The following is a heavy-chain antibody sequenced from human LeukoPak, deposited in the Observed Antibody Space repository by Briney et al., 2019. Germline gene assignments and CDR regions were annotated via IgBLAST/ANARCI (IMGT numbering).Heavy chain of an antibody. D-gene: IGHD6-6*01. CDR3: AREQYSSSLRFDP. J-gene: IGHJ5*02. CDR2: IYYSGST. Sequence: PSQTLSLTCTVSGGSISSGGYYWSWIRQHPGKGLEWIGYIYYSGSTYYNPSLKSRVTISVDTSKNQFSLKLSSVTAADTAVYYCAREQYSSSLRFDPWGQGTLVTVSS. CDR1: GGSISSGGYY. V-gene: IGHV4-31*03.